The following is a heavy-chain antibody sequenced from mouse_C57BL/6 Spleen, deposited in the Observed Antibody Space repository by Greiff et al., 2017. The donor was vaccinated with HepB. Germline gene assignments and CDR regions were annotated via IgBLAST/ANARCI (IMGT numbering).Heavy chain of an antibody. CDR3: ARDYGNLLFAY. J-gene: IGHJ3*01. Sequence: EVKVVESGGGLVKPGGSLKLSCAASGFTFSDYGMHWVRQAPEKGLEWVAYISSGSSTIYYADTVKGRFTISRDNAKNTLFLQMTSLRSEDTAMYYCARDYGNLLFAYWGQGTLVTVSA. CDR1: GFTFSDYG. D-gene: IGHD2-1*01. CDR2: ISSGSSTI. V-gene: IGHV5-17*01.